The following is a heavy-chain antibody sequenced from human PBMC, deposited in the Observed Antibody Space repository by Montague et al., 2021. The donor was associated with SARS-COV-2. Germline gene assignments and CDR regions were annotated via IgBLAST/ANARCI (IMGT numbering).Heavy chain of an antibody. CDR3: ARVLSYYGMDV. D-gene: IGHD3-10*01. V-gene: IGHV4-31*03. CDR2: VYSGGTT. CDR1: GGSMISGGYY. Sequence: TRSLTCNVSGGSMISGGYYWSWIRQPPGKGLEWIGYVYSGGTTYYNPSLKSRVTISEDMSKNQFSLRLTSVTAADTAVYYCARVLSYYGMDVWGQGTTVTVSS. J-gene: IGHJ6*02.